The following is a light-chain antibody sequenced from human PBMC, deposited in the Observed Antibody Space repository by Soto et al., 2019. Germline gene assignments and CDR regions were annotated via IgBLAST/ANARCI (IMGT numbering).Light chain of an antibody. CDR2: EGV. J-gene: IGLJ1*01. CDR1: KNDIGVYDF. V-gene: IGLV2-8*01. CDR3: KSYAGSNTYV. Sequence: QSALTQPPSASGSPGQSVTISCTGTKNDIGVYDFVSWYQHHPGKAPRLIIYEGVQRPSGVPDRFSGSKSGKTASLTVSGLQAADEADYFCKSYAGSNTYVFGSGTKLTVL.